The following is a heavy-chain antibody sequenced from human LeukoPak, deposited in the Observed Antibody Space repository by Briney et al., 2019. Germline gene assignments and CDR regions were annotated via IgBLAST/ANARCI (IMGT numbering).Heavy chain of an antibody. CDR1: GYRFTSYW. CDR3: ARQGYSAYESWFDP. J-gene: IGHJ5*02. Sequence: GESLKISCKGSGYRFTSYWIGWVRQMPGKGLEWMGIIYPDDSDTRYSPSFQGQVTISVDKSISTAYLQWSSLKASDTAMYHCARQGYSAYESWFDPWGQGTLVTVSS. CDR2: IYPDDSDT. D-gene: IGHD5-12*01. V-gene: IGHV5-51*01.